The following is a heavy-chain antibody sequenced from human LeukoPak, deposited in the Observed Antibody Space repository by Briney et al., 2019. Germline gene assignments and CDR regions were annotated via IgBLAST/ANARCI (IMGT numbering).Heavy chain of an antibody. D-gene: IGHD2-2*01. V-gene: IGHV3-13*01. CDR3: ARDVGSIAFDI. J-gene: IGHJ3*02. CDR1: GFTFSRYD. CDR2: IGTSDDT. Sequence: GGSLRLCCAASGFTFSRYDMHWVRQATGKGLEWVSGIGTSDDTHYPDSVKGRFTISRENAKNSLYLQFNSLRAGDTAIYYCARDVGSIAFDIWGQGTMVTVSS.